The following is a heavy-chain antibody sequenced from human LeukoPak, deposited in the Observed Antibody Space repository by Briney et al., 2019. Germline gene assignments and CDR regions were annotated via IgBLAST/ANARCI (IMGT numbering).Heavy chain of an antibody. J-gene: IGHJ6*03. V-gene: IGHV4-39*01. Sequence: KPSETLSLTCTVSGGSISSSSYYWGWIRQPPGKGLEWIGSIYYSGSTYYNPSLKSRVTISVDTSKNQFSLKLSSVTAADTAVYYCARGDYGDYVGYMDVWGKGTTVTISS. CDR2: IYYSGST. CDR3: ARGDYGDYVGYMDV. D-gene: IGHD4-17*01. CDR1: GGSISSSSYY.